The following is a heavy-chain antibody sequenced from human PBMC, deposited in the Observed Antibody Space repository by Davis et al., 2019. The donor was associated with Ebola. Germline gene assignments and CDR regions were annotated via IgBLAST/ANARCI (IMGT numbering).Heavy chain of an antibody. CDR2: IYSGGTT. D-gene: IGHD1-26*01. CDR1: GFTVSSNY. Sequence: PGGSLRLSCAASGFTVSSNYMTWVRQAPGKGLEWVSVIYSGGTTYYADSVKGRFTISRDNSKNTLYLQMNSLRAEDTAVYYCANFPGRGYFDYWGQGTLVTVSS. V-gene: IGHV3-53*01. CDR3: ANFPGRGYFDY. J-gene: IGHJ4*02.